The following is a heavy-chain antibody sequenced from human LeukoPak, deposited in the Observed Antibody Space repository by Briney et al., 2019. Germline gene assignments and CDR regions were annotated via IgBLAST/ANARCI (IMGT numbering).Heavy chain of an antibody. CDR3: ARAPGYYDSSGYRSRNGWYFDL. V-gene: IGHV4-31*03. CDR1: GGSISSGGYY. Sequence: PSETLSLTCTVSGGSISSGGYYWGWIRQHPGKGLEWIGYIYYSGSTYYNPSLKSRVTISVDTSKNQFSLKLSSVTAADTAVYYCARAPGYYDSSGYRSRNGWYFDLWGRGTLVTVSS. D-gene: IGHD3-22*01. J-gene: IGHJ2*01. CDR2: IYYSGST.